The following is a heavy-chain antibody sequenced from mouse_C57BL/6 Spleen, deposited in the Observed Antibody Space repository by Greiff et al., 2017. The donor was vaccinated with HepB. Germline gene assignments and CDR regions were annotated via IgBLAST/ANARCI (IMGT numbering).Heavy chain of an antibody. D-gene: IGHD2-3*01. CDR3: ANDGYYDCDY. CDR2: IYPGDGDT. V-gene: IGHV1-82*01. CDR1: GYAFGSSW. J-gene: IGHJ2*01. Sequence: VQLVESGPELVKPGASVKISCKASGYAFGSSWMNWVKQRPGKGLERIGRIYPGDGDTNYNGKFKGKATLTADKPSSTAYVQLSSLTSEDSAVYFCANDGYYDCDYWGQGTTLTVSS.